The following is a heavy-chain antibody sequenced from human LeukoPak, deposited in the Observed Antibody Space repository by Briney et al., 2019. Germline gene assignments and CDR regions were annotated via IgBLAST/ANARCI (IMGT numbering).Heavy chain of an antibody. V-gene: IGHV1-8*01. CDR3: ARLPQAQYYYDSRDAFDI. Sequence: GASVKVSCKASGYTFTSYDINWVRQATGQGLEWMGWMNPNSGNTGYAQKFQGRVTMTRNTSISTAYMELSSLRSEDTAVYYCARLPQAQYYYDSRDAFDIWGQGTMVTVSS. CDR1: GYTFTSYD. D-gene: IGHD3-22*01. CDR2: MNPNSGNT. J-gene: IGHJ3*02.